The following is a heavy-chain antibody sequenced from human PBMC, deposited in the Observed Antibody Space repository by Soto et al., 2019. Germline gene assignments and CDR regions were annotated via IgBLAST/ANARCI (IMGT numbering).Heavy chain of an antibody. D-gene: IGHD6-6*01. Sequence: QITLKESGPTLVKPTQTLTLTCTFSGFSLSSSGVGVGWIRQPPGKALESLALIYWDDDKRYSPSLKSRLTITKDTSKNQVVLTLINMDPVDTGTYYCAYRRLSTTSARPFAYWGQGALVTVSS. V-gene: IGHV2-5*02. CDR3: AYRRLSTTSARPFAY. CDR1: GFSLSSSGVG. CDR2: IYWDDDK. J-gene: IGHJ4*02.